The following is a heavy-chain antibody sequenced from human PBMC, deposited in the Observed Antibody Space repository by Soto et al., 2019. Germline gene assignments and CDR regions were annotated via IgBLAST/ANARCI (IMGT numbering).Heavy chain of an antibody. D-gene: IGHD2-15*01. Sequence: SETLSLTCTVSGGSISSYYWSWIRQPPGKGLEWIGYIYYSASTNYNPSLKSRVTISVDTSKNQFSLKLSSVTAADTAVYYCAREKRPPRYCSDGSCYSNWFDPWGQGTLVTVSS. CDR3: AREKRPPRYCSDGSCYSNWFDP. V-gene: IGHV4-59*01. CDR2: IYYSAST. CDR1: GGSISSYY. J-gene: IGHJ5*02.